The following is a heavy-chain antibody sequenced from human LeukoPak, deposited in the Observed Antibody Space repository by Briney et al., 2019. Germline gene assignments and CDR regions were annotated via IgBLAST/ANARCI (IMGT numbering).Heavy chain of an antibody. CDR2: ISYDGSNK. CDR3: AKGGGYRYGEPTYFYMDV. CDR1: GFTFSTYG. V-gene: IGHV3-30*18. Sequence: GGSLRLSCAASGFTFSTYGMHWVRQAPGKGLEWVAVISYDGSNKYYADSVKGRFTISRDNSKNTLYLQMNSLRAEDTAVYYCAKGGGYRYGEPTYFYMDVWGKGTKVTVSS. D-gene: IGHD5-18*01. J-gene: IGHJ6*03.